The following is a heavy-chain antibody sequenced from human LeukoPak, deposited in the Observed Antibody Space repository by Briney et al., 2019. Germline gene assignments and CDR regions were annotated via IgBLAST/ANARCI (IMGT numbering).Heavy chain of an antibody. Sequence: GGSLRLSCAASGFTFSSYAMSWVRQAPGKGLEWVSSMSRSSNYIHYADSVKGRFTISRDNAKNSLYLQMNSVRAEDTAVYYCARDLEVEGIGPTLWGQGTLVIVSS. V-gene: IGHV3-21*01. J-gene: IGHJ4*02. CDR1: GFTFSSYA. CDR3: ARDLEVEGIGPTL. D-gene: IGHD2-15*01. CDR2: MSRSSNYI.